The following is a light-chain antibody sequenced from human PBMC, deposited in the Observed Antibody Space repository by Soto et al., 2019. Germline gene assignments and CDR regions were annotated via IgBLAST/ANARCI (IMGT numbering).Light chain of an antibody. J-gene: IGKJ1*01. CDR2: TAS. CDR3: QQANSFPFT. V-gene: IGKV1-12*01. Sequence: DIQMTQSPSSVSASVGDSVTISCRASQGISSWLVWYQLKPGKAPKVLIHTASSLYSGVPSRFSGSGSGSDFTLTISNLQPEDSATYSCQQANSFPFTFSQGTKVEIK. CDR1: QGISSW.